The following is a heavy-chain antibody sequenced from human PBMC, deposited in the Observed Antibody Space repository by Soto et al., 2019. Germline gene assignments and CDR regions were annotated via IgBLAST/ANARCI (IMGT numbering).Heavy chain of an antibody. CDR1: GFALSDTW. CDR3: AGVAV. CDR2: IKVDGSEK. V-gene: IGHV3-7*05. Sequence: LILSCPASGFALSDTWMNWCRQAPRKGLEWVANIKVDGSEKYYVDSVKGRFTISRDNAKNSLYLQMNSLRAEDTAVYYCAGVAVRGKGTLVTVSS. J-gene: IGHJ4*02. D-gene: IGHD6-19*01.